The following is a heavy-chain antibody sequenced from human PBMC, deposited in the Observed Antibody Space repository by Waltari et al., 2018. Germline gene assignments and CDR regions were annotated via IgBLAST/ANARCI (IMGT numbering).Heavy chain of an antibody. CDR1: GFTFSDYY. V-gene: IGHV3-11*01. CDR3: AREYGLRGTTLTTGY. J-gene: IGHJ4*02. Sequence: QVQLVESGGALVKPGGYLRLSCTASGFTFSDYYMTWVRQAPGKGLEWISYISNTGNTIYSAESVRGRFFISRDNAQNSLFLQMNSLSAEDTAVYYCAREYGLRGTTLTTGYWGQGTLVTVSS. D-gene: IGHD4-4*01. CDR2: ISNTGNTI.